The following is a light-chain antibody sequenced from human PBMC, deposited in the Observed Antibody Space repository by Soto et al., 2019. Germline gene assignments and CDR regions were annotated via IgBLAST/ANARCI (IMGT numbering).Light chain of an antibody. J-gene: IGKJ1*01. CDR3: QHYNSDAGA. CDR1: QSISGW. CDR2: KAS. Sequence: DLKMVESDSTLNACVRDRVTINCRASQSISGWLAWYQQKPGKAPKLLIYKASTLKSGVPSRFSGSGSGTEFTLTISSLQPDDFATYYCQHYNSDAGAFGQGTKVDIK. V-gene: IGKV1-5*03.